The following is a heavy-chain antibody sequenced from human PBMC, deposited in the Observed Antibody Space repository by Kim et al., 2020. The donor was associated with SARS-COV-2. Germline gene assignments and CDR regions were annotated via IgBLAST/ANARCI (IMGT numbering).Heavy chain of an antibody. CDR3: ARWAPVHDPQDTAMVYDGYYYYGMDV. J-gene: IGHJ6*02. D-gene: IGHD5-18*01. Sequence: SETLSLTCAVYGGSFSGYYWSWIRQPPGKGLEWIGEINHSGSTNYNPSLKSRVTISVDTSKNQFSLKLSSVTAADTAVYYCARWAPVHDPQDTAMVYDGYYYYGMDVWGQGTTVTVSS. V-gene: IGHV4-34*01. CDR2: INHSGST. CDR1: GGSFSGYY.